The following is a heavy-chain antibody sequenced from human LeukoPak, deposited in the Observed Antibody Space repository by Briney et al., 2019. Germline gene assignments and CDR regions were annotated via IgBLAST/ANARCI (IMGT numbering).Heavy chain of an antibody. V-gene: IGHV4-34*01. CDR1: GGSFGGYY. J-gene: IGHJ4*02. CDR3: ARAAKGDGYKLFDY. CDR2: INHSGST. D-gene: IGHD5-24*01. Sequence: PSETLSLTCAVYGGSFGGYYWSWIRQPPGKGLEWIGEINHSGSTNYHPSLTSRVTISVDTSKNQFSLKLSSVTAADTAVYYCARAAKGDGYKLFDYWGQGTLVTVSS.